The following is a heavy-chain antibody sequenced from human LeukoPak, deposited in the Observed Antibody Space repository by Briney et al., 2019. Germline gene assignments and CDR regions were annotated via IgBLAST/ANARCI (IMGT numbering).Heavy chain of an antibody. V-gene: IGHV3-23*01. CDR1: GFTFSSFS. CDR2: ISGSGGST. D-gene: IGHD2-15*01. Sequence: GSLRLSCAASGFTFSSFSLRWVRQAPGEGLEWVPSISGSGGSTSYADSVKGRFTISRDISTNTLYLQMNSLRAEDTAIYYCVRGCSDTCYRSDYWGQGTLVTVSS. J-gene: IGHJ4*02. CDR3: VRGCSDTCYRSDY.